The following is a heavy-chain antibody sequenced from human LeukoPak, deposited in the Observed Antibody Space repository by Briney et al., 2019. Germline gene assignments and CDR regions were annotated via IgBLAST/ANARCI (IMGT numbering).Heavy chain of an antibody. Sequence: GSLRHSCAASGFTFSNYAMSWVRQAPGKGLEWVSVISASGATTYNADSVKGRFTISRDNSENTLYLQMNSLRADDTAVYYCAKQRSSYYDSSDYWGQGTLVTVSS. D-gene: IGHD3-22*01. CDR2: ISASGATT. V-gene: IGHV3-23*01. CDR3: AKQRSSYYDSSDY. J-gene: IGHJ4*02. CDR1: GFTFSNYA.